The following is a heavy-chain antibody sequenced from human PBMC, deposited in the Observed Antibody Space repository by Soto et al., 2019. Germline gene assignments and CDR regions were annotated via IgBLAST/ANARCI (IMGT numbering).Heavy chain of an antibody. J-gene: IGHJ4*02. CDR2: ISAYNGNT. V-gene: IGHV1-18*01. CDR3: ARPSTDVCDYWCSLAY. Sequence: QVQLVQSGSEVKKPGASVKVSCKASGYPFCDYAIGWVRQAPGQGLEWMGWISAYNGNTNFAQKFQGRVTVTTDTSTSTATMDLRILRTDVTYGDCYARPSTDVCDYWCSLAYLGQGSLVTVTS. CDR1: GYPFCDYA. D-gene: IGHD2-8*02.